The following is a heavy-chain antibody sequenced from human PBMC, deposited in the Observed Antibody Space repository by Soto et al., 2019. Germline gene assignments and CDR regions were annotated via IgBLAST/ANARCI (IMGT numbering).Heavy chain of an antibody. CDR2: SSAYNDER. D-gene: IGHD3-9*01. V-gene: IGHV1-18*01. J-gene: IGHJ5*02. CDR3: ARNYDIWGEDWFDP. Sequence: QVQLVQSGGEMKKPGASVKVSCKASGYTFTNFGISWVRQAPGQGPEWVGWSSAYNDERNYAQKFRGRVLMTTDTSTTPAYTELRTRTSDDTAVNYCARNYDIWGEDWFDPWGQGTLVTVSS. CDR1: GYTFTNFG.